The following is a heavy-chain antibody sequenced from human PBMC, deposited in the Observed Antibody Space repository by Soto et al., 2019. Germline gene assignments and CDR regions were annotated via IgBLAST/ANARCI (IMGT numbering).Heavy chain of an antibody. D-gene: IGHD2-21*02. CDR2: FSGSGGTT. CDR3: AKCGGLGTPRGAGACYCPIDY. CDR1: GFSFSTYT. J-gene: IGHJ4*02. V-gene: IGHV3-23*01. Sequence: PGGSLRLSCAISGFSFSTYTMSWLRQAPGKGLEWVSCFSGSGGTTYYADSVRGRFTISRDNSKNTLYLQMNSLRADDTAVYYCAKCGGLGTPRGAGACYCPIDYWGQGSLVPVSS.